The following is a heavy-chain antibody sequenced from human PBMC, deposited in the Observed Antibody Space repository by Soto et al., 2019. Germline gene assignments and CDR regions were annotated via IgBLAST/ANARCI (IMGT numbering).Heavy chain of an antibody. CDR1: GFTFSSSA. Sequence: GGSLRLSCAASGFTFSSSAMHWVRQAPDKGLEWVATISHDGINKYYADSMKGPFTISRDNSKNTLYLQMNTLRPEDTAVYYCARGADWFDSWGQGTLVTVSS. CDR3: ARGADWFDS. J-gene: IGHJ5*01. CDR2: ISHDGINK. V-gene: IGHV3-30-3*01.